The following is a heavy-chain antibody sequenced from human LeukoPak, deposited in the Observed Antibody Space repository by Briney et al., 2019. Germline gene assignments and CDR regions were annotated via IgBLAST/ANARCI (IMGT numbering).Heavy chain of an antibody. Sequence: ASVKVSCTPSGYTFTGYYMHWVRQAPGQGLEWMGWISXXNGNTNYAQKLQGRVTMTTDTSRSTAYMELRSLRSDDTAVYYCARESYSSSPQNYSYYGMDVWGQGTTVTVSS. J-gene: IGHJ6*02. CDR1: GYTFTGYY. CDR2: ISXXNGNT. CDR3: ARESYSSSPQNYSYYGMDV. D-gene: IGHD6-13*01. V-gene: IGHV1-18*04.